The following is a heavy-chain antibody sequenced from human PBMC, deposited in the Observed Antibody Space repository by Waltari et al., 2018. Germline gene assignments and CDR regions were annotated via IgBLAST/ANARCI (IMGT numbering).Heavy chain of an antibody. CDR1: GFTFSSYG. Sequence: VQLLESGGGVVQPGVSLRLSCATSGFTFSSYGMHWARRGPGKGLEWVAFIGYDKNEKYYQDSVKGRFTISRDNSRNNLYLQMDSLTPEDTGVYYCAAYTGSPSRPGPPSLWGRGTLVTVAS. CDR3: AAYTGSPSRPGPPSL. V-gene: IGHV3-30*02. D-gene: IGHD1-26*01. J-gene: IGHJ4*02. CDR2: IGYDKNEK.